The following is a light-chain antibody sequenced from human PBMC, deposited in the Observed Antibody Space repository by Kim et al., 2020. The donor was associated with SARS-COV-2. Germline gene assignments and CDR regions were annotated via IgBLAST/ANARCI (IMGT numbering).Light chain of an antibody. CDR3: QAWDGSTTCV. CDR1: KWGGVF. V-gene: IGLV3-1*01. CDR2: QDN. J-gene: IGLJ1*01. Sequence: PWQAPISGCSEDKWGGVFASWYQQKPGQSPLLVIYQDNKRPSGIPERFSGSNSGNTATLAISGTQAVDEADYYCQAWDGSTTCVFGTGTKVTVL.